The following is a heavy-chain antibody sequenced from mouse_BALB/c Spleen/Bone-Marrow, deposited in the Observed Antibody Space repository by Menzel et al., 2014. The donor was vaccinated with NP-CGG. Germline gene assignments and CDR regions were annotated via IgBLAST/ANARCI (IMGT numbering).Heavy chain of an antibody. CDR2: ISYSGST. J-gene: IGHJ2*01. CDR1: GDSITSGY. CDR3: XXYXXYCFDY. V-gene: IGHV3-8*02. Sequence: EVQLVESGPSLVKPSQTLSLTCSVTGDSITSGYWNWIRKFPGNKLEYMGYISYSGSTYYNPSLKSRISITRDTSKNQYYLQLNSVTTEDTXXXXXXXYXXYCFDYWGXGTTLTVSS. D-gene: IGHD2-3*01.